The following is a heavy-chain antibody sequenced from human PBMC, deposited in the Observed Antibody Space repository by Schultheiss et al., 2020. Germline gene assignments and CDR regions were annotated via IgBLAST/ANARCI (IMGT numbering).Heavy chain of an antibody. CDR3: ARAPITLEVAGIDY. CDR2: ISASGSYT. D-gene: IGHD2-15*01. J-gene: IGHJ4*02. Sequence: GGSLRLSCAASGFTFSKYAMSWVRQAPGKGLEWVSAISASGSYTYYADSVKGRFTISRDNSKKTLYLQMNSLRAEDTAVYYCARAPITLEVAGIDYWGQGTLVTVSS. V-gene: IGHV3-23*01. CDR1: GFTFSKYA.